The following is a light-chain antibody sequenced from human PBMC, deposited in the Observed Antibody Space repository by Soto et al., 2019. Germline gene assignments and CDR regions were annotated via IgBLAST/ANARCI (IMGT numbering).Light chain of an antibody. CDR3: QQYETSSGT. CDR2: RAS. CDR1: QIINTW. V-gene: IGKV1-5*03. J-gene: IGKJ3*01. Sequence: DIQMTQSPSSLSASVGDRVTITCRASQIINTWLAWYQQKPGKAPKLVIYRASNLVNGVPSRFSGSGSGTAFTLTISSLQPDDFSIYYCQQYETSSGTFGPGTKVDL.